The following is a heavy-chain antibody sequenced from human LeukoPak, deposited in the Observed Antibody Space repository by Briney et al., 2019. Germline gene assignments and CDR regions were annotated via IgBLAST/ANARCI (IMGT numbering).Heavy chain of an antibody. D-gene: IGHD6-13*01. CDR1: GYTFATYG. CDR2: ISANTGKT. CDR3: AKVAGDRMDS. Sequence: ASVKVSCKASGYTFATYGFCWVRQAPGHGLDWMGWISANTGKTDYARKFQGRVTMTTDTSTSTAYMELRSLRPDDAAVYYCAKVAGDRMDSWGPGTLLTVSS. J-gene: IGHJ4*02. V-gene: IGHV1-18*01.